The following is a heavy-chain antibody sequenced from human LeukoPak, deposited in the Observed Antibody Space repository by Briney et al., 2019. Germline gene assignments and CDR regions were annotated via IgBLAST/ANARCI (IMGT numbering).Heavy chain of an antibody. CDR1: GFTFSSYA. CDR2: ISGSGGST. D-gene: IGHD2-2*01. V-gene: IGHV3-23*01. CDR3: AKSGPYCSSTTCNYFDY. J-gene: IGHJ4*02. Sequence: PGGSLRLSCAASGFTFSSYAMSWVRQAPGKGLEWVSAISGSGGSTYYADSVKGRFTISRDNSKNTLYLQMNSLSAEDTAVYYCAKSGPYCSSTTCNYFDYWGRGTLVTVSS.